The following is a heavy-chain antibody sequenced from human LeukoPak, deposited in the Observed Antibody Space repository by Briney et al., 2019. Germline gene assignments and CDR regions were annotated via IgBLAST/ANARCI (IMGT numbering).Heavy chain of an antibody. D-gene: IGHD2-21*01. Sequence: SETLSLTCTVSGGSISSSSYYWGWIRQPPGKGLEWIGNIYYSGCTNYNPSLKSRVTISVDTSKNQFSLKLSSVTAADTAVYYCARGAPISSLPYYYYYMDVWGEGTTVTVSS. CDR3: ARGAPISSLPYYYYYMDV. J-gene: IGHJ6*03. V-gene: IGHV4-39*07. CDR1: GGSISSSSYY. CDR2: IYYSGCT.